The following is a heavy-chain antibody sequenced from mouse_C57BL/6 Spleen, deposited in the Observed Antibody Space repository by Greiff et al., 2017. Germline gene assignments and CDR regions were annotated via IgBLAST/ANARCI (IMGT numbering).Heavy chain of an antibody. V-gene: IGHV1-59*01. CDR2: IDPSDSYT. Sequence: VQLQQPGAELVRPGTSVKLSCKASGYTFTSYRMHWVKQRPGQGLEWIGVIDPSDSYTNYNQKFKGKATLTVDTSSSTAYMQLSSLTSEDSAVYYCAREEGYEAYWGQGTTLTVSS. CDR1: GYTFTSYR. J-gene: IGHJ2*01. CDR3: AREEGYEAY. D-gene: IGHD2-2*01.